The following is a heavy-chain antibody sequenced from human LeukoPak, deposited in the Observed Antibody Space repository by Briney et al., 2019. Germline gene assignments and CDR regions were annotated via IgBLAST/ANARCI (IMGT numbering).Heavy chain of an antibody. Sequence: ASVKVSCKASGYTFTGYYMHWVRQATGQGLEWMGWMNPNSGNTGYAQKFQGRVTMTRNTSISTAYMELSSLRSEDTAVYYCARAFWSGYYSYYYYGMDVWGQGTTVTVSS. J-gene: IGHJ6*02. V-gene: IGHV1-8*02. CDR2: MNPNSGNT. D-gene: IGHD3-3*01. CDR1: GYTFTGYY. CDR3: ARAFWSGYYSYYYYGMDV.